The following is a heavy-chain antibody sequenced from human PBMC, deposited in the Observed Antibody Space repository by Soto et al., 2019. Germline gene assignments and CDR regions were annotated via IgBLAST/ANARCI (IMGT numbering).Heavy chain of an antibody. Sequence: SETLSLTCTVSGGSISSYYWSWIRQPPGKGLEWIGYIYYSGSTNYNPSLKSRVTISVDTSKNQFSLKLSSVTAADTAVYYCARDQVPPALLGWFDPWGQGTLVTVSS. V-gene: IGHV4-59*01. D-gene: IGHD2-2*01. CDR1: GGSISSYY. CDR3: ARDQVPPALLGWFDP. J-gene: IGHJ5*02. CDR2: IYYSGST.